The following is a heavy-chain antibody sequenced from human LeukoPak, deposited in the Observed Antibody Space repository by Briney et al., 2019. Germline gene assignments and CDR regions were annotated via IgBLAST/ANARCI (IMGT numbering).Heavy chain of an antibody. J-gene: IGHJ4*02. V-gene: IGHV1-46*01. CDR2: INPTGGTT. Sequence: ASVKVSCKASGYTFTSYYIHWVRQAPGQGLEWMGIINPTGGTTTYAQKFQGRATMTRDTSTSTVYMELSSLRSEDTAVYYCARGYPLDWNYFDYWGQGTLVTVSS. CDR3: ARGYPLDWNYFDY. CDR1: GYTFTSYY. D-gene: IGHD3/OR15-3a*01.